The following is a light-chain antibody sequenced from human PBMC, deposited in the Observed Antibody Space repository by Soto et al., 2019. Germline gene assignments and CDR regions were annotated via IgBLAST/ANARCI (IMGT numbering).Light chain of an antibody. CDR1: ESISNN. CDR2: GAG. CDR3: QQRRNWPIT. J-gene: IGKJ3*01. Sequence: EIVVTQSPSTRSLSPVERATLSCRAGESISNNLAWYQQKPGQAPRLLIYGAGTRATGIPARFSGSGSGTDFTLTISSLEPEDFAVYYCQQRRNWPITFGPGTKVDIK. V-gene: IGKV3-11*01.